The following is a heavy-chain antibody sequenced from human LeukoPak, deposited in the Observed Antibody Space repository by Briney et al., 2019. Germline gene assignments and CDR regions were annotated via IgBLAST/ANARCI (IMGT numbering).Heavy chain of an antibody. CDR2: ISSSSSYI. V-gene: IGHV3-21*01. CDR1: GFTFSSYS. Sequence: GGPLRLSCAASGFTFSSYSMNWVRQAPGKGLEWVSSISSSSSYIYYADSVKGRFTISRDNAKNSLYLQMNSLRAEDTAVYYCARYSSSKYYFDYWGQGTLVTVSS. CDR3: ARYSSSKYYFDY. J-gene: IGHJ4*02. D-gene: IGHD6-6*01.